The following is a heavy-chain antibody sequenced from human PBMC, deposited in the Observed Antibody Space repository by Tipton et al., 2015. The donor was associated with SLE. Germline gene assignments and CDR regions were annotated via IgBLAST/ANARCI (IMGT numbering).Heavy chain of an antibody. Sequence: TLSLTCTVSGGSISSGSHWWGWIRQPPGKGPEWIGTLYSRGSAYSNPSLQSRVTISPDTSKNQFFLRVSSVTAADTAVYFCARDYYYDSGTYYNGFDSWGQGILVAVSS. CDR2: LYSRGSA. J-gene: IGHJ4*02. CDR3: ARDYYYDSGTYYNGFDS. CDR1: GGSISSGSHW. V-gene: IGHV4-39*07. D-gene: IGHD3-10*01.